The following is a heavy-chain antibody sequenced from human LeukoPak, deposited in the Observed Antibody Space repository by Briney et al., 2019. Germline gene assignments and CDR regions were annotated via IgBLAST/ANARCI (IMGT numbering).Heavy chain of an antibody. Sequence: PSDTLSLPCTVSVRPLSSYHGSWIRRTAGRGLEWIGRIYSSESTNYNRSLKGRVTMSVDTSKNQYSMKLSSVTATDTAVYYCARDSQMATKAGWVGDAFDIWGQGTMVTVSS. D-gene: IGHD5-24*01. CDR3: ARDSQMATKAGWVGDAFDI. CDR2: IYSSEST. V-gene: IGHV4-4*07. CDR1: VRPLSSYH. J-gene: IGHJ3*02.